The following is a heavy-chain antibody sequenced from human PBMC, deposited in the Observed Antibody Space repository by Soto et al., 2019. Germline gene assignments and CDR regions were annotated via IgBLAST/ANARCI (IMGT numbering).Heavy chain of an antibody. D-gene: IGHD4-17*01. CDR2: IYYSGST. CDR1: GVSIISSSYY. Sequence: SETLSLTCTVSGVSIISSSYYWGWIRQPPGKGLEWIGGIYYSGSTYYNPSLKSRVTISVDTSKNQFSLKLSSVTAADTAVYYCARHVTTVLYYFDYWGQGTLVTVSS. V-gene: IGHV4-39*01. CDR3: ARHVTTVLYYFDY. J-gene: IGHJ4*02.